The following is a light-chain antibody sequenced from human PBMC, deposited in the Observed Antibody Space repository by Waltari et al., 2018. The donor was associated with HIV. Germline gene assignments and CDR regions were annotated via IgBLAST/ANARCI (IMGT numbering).Light chain of an antibody. J-gene: IGLJ2*01. V-gene: IGLV3-1*01. CDR2: QDS. CDR3: QTWDINTAV. Sequence: SYDLTPPTSVSVSLGPTASLTCFGAALGRTYASWYQQRPGQSPGMVIFQDSERPSGIPERFSGSNSVNTATLTISGTQAMDEAAYYCQTWDINTAVFGGGTKLTVL. CDR1: ALGRTY.